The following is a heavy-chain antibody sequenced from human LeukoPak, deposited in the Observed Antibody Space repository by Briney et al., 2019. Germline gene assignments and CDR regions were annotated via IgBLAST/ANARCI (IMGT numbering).Heavy chain of an antibody. CDR3: ARGNNYYYYDMDV. D-gene: IGHD2/OR15-2a*01. CDR1: GFTFSTYG. Sequence: GGSLRLSCAASGFTFSTYGVHWVRQAPGKGLEWVALIWYDGSNKYYADSVKGRFTISRDNSQMVYLQMNSLRAEDTSVYYCARGNNYYYYDMDVWGQGTTVTVSS. J-gene: IGHJ6*02. V-gene: IGHV3-33*01. CDR2: IWYDGSNK.